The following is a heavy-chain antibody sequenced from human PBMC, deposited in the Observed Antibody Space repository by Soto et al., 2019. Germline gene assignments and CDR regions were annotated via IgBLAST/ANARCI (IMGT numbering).Heavy chain of an antibody. D-gene: IGHD2-15*01. J-gene: IGHJ6*02. CDR1: GSGFISSG. Sequence: SVKVSCKASGSGFISSGIQWVRQAHRQRLEWIGWIVVASGQTNYAQNFRGRVAITRDTSTATAYIELTGLTSEDTAVYFCSADRPDIGVGWWVWGQGTTVTVSS. CDR2: IVVASGQT. V-gene: IGHV1-58*02. CDR3: SADRPDIGVGWWV.